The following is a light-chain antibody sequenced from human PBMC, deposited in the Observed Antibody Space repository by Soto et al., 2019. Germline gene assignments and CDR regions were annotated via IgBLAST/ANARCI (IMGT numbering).Light chain of an antibody. CDR2: DVS. J-gene: IGLJ2*01. Sequence: QSALTQPPSASGSPGQSVTISCTGTSSDVGGYNYVSWYQQHPGKAPKLMISDVSKRPSGVPDRFSGSKSGNTASLTVSGLQAEDEADYYCSSYAGRNNLVFGGGTKLTVL. CDR3: SSYAGRNNLV. V-gene: IGLV2-8*01. CDR1: SSDVGGYNY.